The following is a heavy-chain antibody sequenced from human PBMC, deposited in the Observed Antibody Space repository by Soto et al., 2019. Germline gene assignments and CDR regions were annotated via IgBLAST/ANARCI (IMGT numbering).Heavy chain of an antibody. V-gene: IGHV3-64*01. CDR1: GFTFSSYA. Sequence: PGGSLRLSCAASGFTFSSYAMHWVRQAPGKGLEYVSAISSNGGSTYYANTVKGRFTISRDNSKNTLYLQMGSLRAEDMAVYYCARDSGHDMRGGYYYYYYMDVWGKGTTVTVSS. CDR2: ISSNGGST. J-gene: IGHJ6*03. CDR3: ARDSGHDMRGGYYYYYYMDV. D-gene: IGHD1-1*01.